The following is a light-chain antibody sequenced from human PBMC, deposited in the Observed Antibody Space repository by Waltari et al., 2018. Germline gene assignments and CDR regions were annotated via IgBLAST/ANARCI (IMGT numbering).Light chain of an antibody. CDR1: QSISSS. Sequence: DTQMTQSPSTLSASVGDRVTITCRASQSISSSLAWYQQKPGRAPRLLIYGASTLESGVPLRFSGSGSGTEFTLTISKLQPDDFATYFCQHYSPYSWTFGQGTKVEIK. J-gene: IGKJ1*01. CDR2: GAS. CDR3: QHYSPYSWT. V-gene: IGKV1-5*01.